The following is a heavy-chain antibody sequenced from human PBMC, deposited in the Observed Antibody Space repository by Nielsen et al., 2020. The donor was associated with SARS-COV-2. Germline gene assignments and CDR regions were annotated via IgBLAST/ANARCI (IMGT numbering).Heavy chain of an antibody. CDR1: GYSFSSIP. Sequence: ASVKVSCKASGYSFSSIPINWVRQAPGQGLEWMGWISTRTGNPTYAQGFTGRFVLSLDTSVSTAYLEITSLRGEDTAVYYCATEPAVAGQGRLDYWGQGSLVTVST. CDR2: ISTRTGNP. J-gene: IGHJ4*02. D-gene: IGHD6-19*01. CDR3: ATEPAVAGQGRLDY. V-gene: IGHV7-4-1*02.